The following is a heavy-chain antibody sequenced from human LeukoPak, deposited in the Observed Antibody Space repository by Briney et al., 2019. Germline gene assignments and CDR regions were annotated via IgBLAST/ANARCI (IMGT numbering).Heavy chain of an antibody. D-gene: IGHD4-17*01. V-gene: IGHV3-23*01. CDR1: KFNFNSYG. J-gene: IGHJ3*02. CDR3: AKDPNGDYIGTFDI. Sequence: PGGSLRLSCTTSKFNFNSYGMTWVRQAPGKGLEWVSSISGSGGSTQYAASVQGRFTISRDNSKNTLYLQMNSLRAEDTAVYYCAKDPNGDYIGTFDIWAQGTMVTVSS. CDR2: ISGSGGST.